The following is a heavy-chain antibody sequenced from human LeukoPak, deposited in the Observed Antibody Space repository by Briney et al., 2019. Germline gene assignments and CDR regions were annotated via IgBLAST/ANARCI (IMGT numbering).Heavy chain of an antibody. V-gene: IGHV3-23*01. CDR3: AKSFYDFWSGPGAFDI. J-gene: IGHJ3*02. CDR2: ISGSGGST. CDR1: GFTFSSYA. Sequence: GGSLRLSCAASGFTFSSYAMSWVRQAPGKGLEWVSAISGSGGSTYYADSVKGRFTISRDNSKNTLYLQMNSLRAEDTAVYYCAKSFYDFWSGPGAFDIWGLGTMVTVSS. D-gene: IGHD3-3*01.